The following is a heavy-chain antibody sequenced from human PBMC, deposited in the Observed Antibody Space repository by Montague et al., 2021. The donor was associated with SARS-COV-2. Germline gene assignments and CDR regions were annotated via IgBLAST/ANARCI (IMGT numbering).Heavy chain of an antibody. Sequence: SETLSLTCSVSGGSISDDYWNWIRQPPGKGLEWNGYIYYNTGNTXYNHSLQSRVTISLETSKNKFSLNLRSVTAADTALYFCARGTGYDYYFDCWGLGTLVTVSS. V-gene: IGHV4-59*01. CDR2: IYYNTGNT. CDR3: ARGTGYDYYFDC. J-gene: IGHJ4*02. CDR1: GGSISDDY. D-gene: IGHD5-12*01.